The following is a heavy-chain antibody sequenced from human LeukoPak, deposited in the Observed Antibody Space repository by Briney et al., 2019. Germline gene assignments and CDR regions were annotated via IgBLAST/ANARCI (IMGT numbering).Heavy chain of an antibody. D-gene: IGHD6-19*01. CDR3: ARGLRYSTGWYYFDY. J-gene: IGHJ4*02. CDR1: GFTVSSNY. V-gene: IGHV3-53*01. CDR2: IYSGGGT. Sequence: PGGSLRLSCAASGFTVSSNYMSWVRQAPGKGLEWVSVIYSGGGTYYADSVKGRSTISRDNSKNTLYLQMNSLRAEDTAVYYCARGLRYSTGWYYFDYWGQGTLVTVSS.